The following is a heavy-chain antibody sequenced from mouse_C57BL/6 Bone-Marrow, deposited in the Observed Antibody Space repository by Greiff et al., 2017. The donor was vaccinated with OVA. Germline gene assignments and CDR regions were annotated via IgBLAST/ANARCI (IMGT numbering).Heavy chain of an antibody. D-gene: IGHD3-2*02. CDR2: IYPGDGDT. CDR1: GYAFSSYW. Sequence: LEESGAELVKPGASVKISCKASGYAFSSYWMNWVKQRPGKGLEWIGQIYPGDGDTNYNGKFKGKATLTADKSSSTAYMQLSSLTSEDSAVYFCARWGQLRPPFDYWGQGTTLTVSS. CDR3: ARWGQLRPPFDY. J-gene: IGHJ2*01. V-gene: IGHV1-80*01.